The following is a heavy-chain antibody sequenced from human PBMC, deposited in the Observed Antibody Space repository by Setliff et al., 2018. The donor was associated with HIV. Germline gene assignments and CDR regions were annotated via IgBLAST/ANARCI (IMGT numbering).Heavy chain of an antibody. CDR3: TRDEFYYGSGNYYKVDYFDP. CDR2: IIPIFGTE. Sequence: GASVKVSCKASGGAFSSYAISWVRQAPGQGLEWMGGIIPIFGTEKYPLKFQGRVTITADESTSTAYMELRSLRSDDTAVYYCTRDEFYYGSGNYYKVDYFDPWGQGAPVTSPQ. CDR1: GGAFSSYA. V-gene: IGHV1-69*13. D-gene: IGHD3-10*01. J-gene: IGHJ5*02.